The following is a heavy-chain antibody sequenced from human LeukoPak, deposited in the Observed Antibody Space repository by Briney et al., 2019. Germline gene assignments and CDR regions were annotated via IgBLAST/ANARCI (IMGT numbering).Heavy chain of an antibody. V-gene: IGHV3-23*01. D-gene: IGHD2-2*01. Sequence: PGGSLRLSCAASGFTFSSYAMSWVRQALGKGLEWVSATSADGDRTYYADSVEGRFTISRDNSKNTLYMQMNSLRAEDTAVYYCAKNGQYCSSSTCLEMNYWGQGALVTVSS. CDR3: AKNGQYCSSSTCLEMNY. J-gene: IGHJ4*02. CDR2: TSADGDRT. CDR1: GFTFSSYA.